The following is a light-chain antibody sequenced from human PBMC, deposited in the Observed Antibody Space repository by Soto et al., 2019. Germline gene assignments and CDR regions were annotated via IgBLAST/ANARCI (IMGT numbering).Light chain of an antibody. V-gene: IGLV2-23*01. Sequence: QPVLTQPASVSGSPGQSSTISCTGTSSDVGSYNLVSWYQQHPGKAPKLMIYEGSKRPSGVSNRFSGSKSGNTASLTISGLQAEDEADYYCCSYAGSSTSYVFGTGTKVTVL. J-gene: IGLJ1*01. CDR3: CSYAGSSTSYV. CDR2: EGS. CDR1: SSDVGSYNL.